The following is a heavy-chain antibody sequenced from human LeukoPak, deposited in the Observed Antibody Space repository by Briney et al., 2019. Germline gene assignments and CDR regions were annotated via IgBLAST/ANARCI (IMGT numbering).Heavy chain of an antibody. CDR2: IWYDGSNK. J-gene: IGHJ4*02. D-gene: IGHD6-13*01. V-gene: IGHV3-33*01. Sequence: GRTLRLSCAASGFTFSSYGMHWVRHAPAKGRERVAVIWYDGSNKYYADSVKGRFTISRDNSKSTLSLQMNSLRAEDTAVYYCARGYSSNWYPYYFDYWGQGTLVTVSS. CDR1: GFTFSSYG. CDR3: ARGYSSNWYPYYFDY.